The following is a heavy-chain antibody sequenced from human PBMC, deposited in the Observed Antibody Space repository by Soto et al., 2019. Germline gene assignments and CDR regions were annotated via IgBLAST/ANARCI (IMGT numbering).Heavy chain of an antibody. D-gene: IGHD6-19*01. Sequence: GGSLRLSCAASGFTFSSYAMHWVRQAPGKGLEWVAVISYDGSNKYYADSVKGRFTISRDNSKNTLYLQMNSLRAEDTAVYYCARDKSLTVGSGWYSYGMDVWGQGTTVTVSS. CDR2: ISYDGSNK. J-gene: IGHJ6*02. CDR1: GFTFSSYA. V-gene: IGHV3-30-3*01. CDR3: ARDKSLTVGSGWYSYGMDV.